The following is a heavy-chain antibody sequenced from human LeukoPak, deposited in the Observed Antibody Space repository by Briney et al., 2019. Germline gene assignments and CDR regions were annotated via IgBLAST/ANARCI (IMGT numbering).Heavy chain of an antibody. V-gene: IGHV3-33*06. CDR2: IWYDGSNK. CDR1: GFTLSSYG. D-gene: IGHD4-17*01. CDR3: AKQISRGDYVGSFDY. Sequence: GGSLRLSCAASGFTLSSYGMHWVRQAPGKGLEWVAVIWYDGSNKYYADSVKGRFTISRDNSKNTLYLQMNSLRAEDTAVYYCAKQISRGDYVGSFDYWGQGTLVTVSS. J-gene: IGHJ4*02.